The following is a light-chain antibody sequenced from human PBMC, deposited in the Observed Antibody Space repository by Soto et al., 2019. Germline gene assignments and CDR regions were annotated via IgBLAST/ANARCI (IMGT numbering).Light chain of an antibody. CDR3: QQYVTSPWA. J-gene: IGKJ1*01. CDR1: QSVRSSL. V-gene: IGKV3-20*01. CDR2: GAS. Sequence: ENVLTQSPGTLSLSPGERATLSCRASQSVRSSLLAWYQQKPGQAPRLLIYGASNRVSGIPDRFSGSGSGSDFTITISRLVPQDFAVYFCQQYVTSPWAFGQAAKVAI.